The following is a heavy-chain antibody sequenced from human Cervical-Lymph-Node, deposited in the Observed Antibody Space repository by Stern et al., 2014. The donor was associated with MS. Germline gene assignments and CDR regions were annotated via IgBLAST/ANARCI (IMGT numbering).Heavy chain of an antibody. Sequence: QVQLQESGPGLVKPSQTLSLTCTVSGDSISRKSNYWSWIRQPAGKGLEWIGRIYARGSTHYNPSLKSRVTISIDTSKTQFSLQLNSVTTADTAVYFCASPYLYYSDASAYFSFDYWGQGTLVSASA. V-gene: IGHV4-61*02. J-gene: IGHJ4*02. D-gene: IGHD3-22*01. CDR1: GDSISRKSNY. CDR3: ASPYLYYSDASAYFSFDY. CDR2: IYARGST.